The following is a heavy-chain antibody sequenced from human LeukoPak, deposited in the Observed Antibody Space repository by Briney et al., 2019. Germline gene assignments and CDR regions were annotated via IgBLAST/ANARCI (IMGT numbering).Heavy chain of an antibody. CDR3: AKDLYGSGTKGY. CDR1: GFTFSSYG. Sequence: GRSLRLSCAASGFTFSSYGMHWVRQAPGKGLEWVAVISYDGSNKYYADSVKGRFTISRDNSKNTLYLQMNSLRAEDTAVYYCAKDLYGSGTKGYWGQGTLVTVSS. J-gene: IGHJ4*02. V-gene: IGHV3-30*18. D-gene: IGHD3-10*01. CDR2: ISYDGSNK.